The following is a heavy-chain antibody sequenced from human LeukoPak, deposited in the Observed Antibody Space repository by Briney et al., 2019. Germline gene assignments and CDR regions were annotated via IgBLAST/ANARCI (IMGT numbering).Heavy chain of an antibody. D-gene: IGHD3-22*01. CDR1: GYSFTSYW. J-gene: IGHJ4*02. V-gene: IGHV5-51*01. CDR2: IYPGDSDT. CDR3: ARRTYYYDNNGYYLDY. Sequence: GESLKISCKGSGYSFTSYWIGWVRQMPGKGLEWMGFIYPGDSDTRYSPSFQGQVTISADKSINTAYLQWSSLKASDTAMYYCARRTYYYDNNGYYLDYWGQGTLVTVSS.